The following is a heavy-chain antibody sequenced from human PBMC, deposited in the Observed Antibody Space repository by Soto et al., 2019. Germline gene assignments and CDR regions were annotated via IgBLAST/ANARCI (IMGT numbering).Heavy chain of an antibody. CDR2: IRSKAYGGTT. J-gene: IGHJ6*02. Sequence: SLRLSFTASGFTVDDYAKSWVRHSPGKWLGWVGFIRSKAYGGTTEYAASVKGRFTISRDDSKSIAYLQMNSLKTEDTAVYYCTREQQLDLYYYYYGMDVWGQGTTVTVSS. CDR3: TREQQLDLYYYYYGMDV. V-gene: IGHV3-49*04. D-gene: IGHD6-13*01. CDR1: GFTVDDYA.